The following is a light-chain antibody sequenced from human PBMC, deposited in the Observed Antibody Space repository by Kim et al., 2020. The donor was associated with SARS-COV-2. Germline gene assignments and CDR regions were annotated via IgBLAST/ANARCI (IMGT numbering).Light chain of an antibody. CDR3: QELNSFSRT. J-gene: IGKJ4*01. Sequence: MQLTQSPSSLSASVGDKVTITCRASQDISNSLGWYQQKPGKAPNLLIYAASTLQRGVPSRFSGSGYGTDFTLTISSLQPEDFATYYCQELNSFSRTFGGGTKVDIK. V-gene: IGKV1-9*01. CDR1: QDISNS. CDR2: AAS.